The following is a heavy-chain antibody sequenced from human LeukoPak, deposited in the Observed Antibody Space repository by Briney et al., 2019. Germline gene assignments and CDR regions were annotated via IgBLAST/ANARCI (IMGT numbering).Heavy chain of an antibody. CDR3: AKDSSPAYFDY. Sequence: GGSLRLSCAASGFTFSSYSMNWVRQAPGKGLEWVALISYDGSNIYYADSVKGRFTISRDRSMNTLYLQMNSLRGEDTAVYFCAKDSSPAYFDYWGQGTLVTVSS. V-gene: IGHV3-30*18. CDR2: ISYDGSNI. CDR1: GFTFSSYS. D-gene: IGHD6-6*01. J-gene: IGHJ4*02.